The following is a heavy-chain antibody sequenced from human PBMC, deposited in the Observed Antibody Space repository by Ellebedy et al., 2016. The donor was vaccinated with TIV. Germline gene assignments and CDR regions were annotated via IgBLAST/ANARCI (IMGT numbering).Heavy chain of an antibody. CDR1: GYSISSGYY. J-gene: IGHJ4*02. CDR3: ASTLLTAAGFDY. CDR2: IYHSGST. D-gene: IGHD6-13*01. V-gene: IGHV4-38-2*02. Sequence: SETLSLXCTVSGYSISSGYYWGWIRQPPGKGLEWIGSIYHSGSTYYNPSLKSRVTISVDTSKNRFSLKLSSVTAADTAVYYCASTLLTAAGFDYWGQGTLVTVSS.